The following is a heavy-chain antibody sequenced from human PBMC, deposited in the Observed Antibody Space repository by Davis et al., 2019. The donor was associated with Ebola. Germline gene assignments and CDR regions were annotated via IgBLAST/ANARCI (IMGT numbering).Heavy chain of an antibody. D-gene: IGHD6-19*01. CDR2: ISGSGGST. CDR3: AKDGKIAVAGTYYYYGMDV. CDR1: GFTFSSYA. Sequence: PGGSLRLSCPASGFTFSSYAMSWVRQPPGKGLEWVSAISGSGGSTYYADSVKGRFTISRDNSKNTLYLQMNSLRAEDTAVYYCAKDGKIAVAGTYYYYGMDVWGQGTTVTVSS. J-gene: IGHJ6*02. V-gene: IGHV3-23*01.